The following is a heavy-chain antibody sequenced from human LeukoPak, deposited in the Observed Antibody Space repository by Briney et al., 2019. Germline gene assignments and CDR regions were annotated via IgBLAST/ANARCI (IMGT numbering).Heavy chain of an antibody. J-gene: IGHJ6*03. V-gene: IGHV3-20*04. Sequence: GGSLRLSCAASGFTFDDYGMSWVRQAPGKGLEWVSGMNWNGGSTGYADSVKGRFTISRDNAKNSLYSQMNSLRAEDTAMYYCARVYYYYLDVWGKGTTVTVSS. CDR3: ARVYYYYLDV. CDR2: MNWNGGST. CDR1: GFTFDDYG.